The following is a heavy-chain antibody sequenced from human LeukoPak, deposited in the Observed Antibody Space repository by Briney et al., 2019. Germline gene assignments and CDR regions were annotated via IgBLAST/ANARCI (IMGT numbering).Heavy chain of an antibody. Sequence: GGSLRLSCAASGFTFSSYAMSWVRQAPGKGLEWVANIKQDGSEKYYVDSVKGQFTISRDNAKNSLYLQMNSLRAEDTAVYYCARNVFGEYMDVWGKGTTVTISS. CDR2: IKQDGSEK. D-gene: IGHD3-10*02. J-gene: IGHJ6*03. CDR3: ARNVFGEYMDV. V-gene: IGHV3-7*01. CDR1: GFTFSSYA.